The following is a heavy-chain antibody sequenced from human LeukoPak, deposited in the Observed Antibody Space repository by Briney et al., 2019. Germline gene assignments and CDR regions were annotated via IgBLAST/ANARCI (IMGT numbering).Heavy chain of an antibody. V-gene: IGHV4-39*07. CDR2: IFYSGST. Sequence: ASETLSLTCTVSGGSISTSNYYWGWIRQPPGKGLEWIGNIFYSGSTYYSPSLKSRVTISLDTSNNQFSLKLISVTAADTAVYYCARDLASSSWNDAFDIWGQGTMVTVSS. J-gene: IGHJ3*02. D-gene: IGHD6-13*01. CDR3: ARDLASSSWNDAFDI. CDR1: GGSISTSNYY.